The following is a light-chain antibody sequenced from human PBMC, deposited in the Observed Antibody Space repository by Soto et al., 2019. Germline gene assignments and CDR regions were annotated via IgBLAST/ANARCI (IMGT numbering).Light chain of an antibody. CDR2: GAS. J-gene: IGKJ1*01. CDR3: QQYNNWPGT. CDR1: QSVSSN. Sequence: EIVRTQSPATLSVSPGERATLSCRASQSVSSNLAWYQQKPGQAPRLPIYGASTRATGIPARFSGSGSGTEFTLTLSSLQSEDFAVYYCQQYNNWPGTFGQGTKVEIK. V-gene: IGKV3-15*01.